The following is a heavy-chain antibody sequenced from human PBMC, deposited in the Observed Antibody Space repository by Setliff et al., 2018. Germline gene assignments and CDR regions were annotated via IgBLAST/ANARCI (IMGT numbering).Heavy chain of an antibody. CDR3: VPGRGY. Sequence: GGSLRLSCTASGLSYINDWVSWVRQAPGKGLEWLASINPHGSEKYYADSVKGRFTISRDNAKNSLSLHMNNLRAEDTAVFYCVPGRGYWGQGTLVTVSS. V-gene: IGHV3-7*01. J-gene: IGHJ4*02. D-gene: IGHD3-10*01. CDR2: INPHGSEK. CDR1: GLSYINDW.